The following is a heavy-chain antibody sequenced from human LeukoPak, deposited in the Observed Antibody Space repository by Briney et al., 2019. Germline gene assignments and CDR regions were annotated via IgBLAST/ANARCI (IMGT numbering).Heavy chain of an antibody. V-gene: IGHV1-2*02. D-gene: IGHD2-2*01. CDR3: ARGCQYQLLIFLYYYMDV. J-gene: IGHJ6*03. CDR2: INPKSGDT. CDR1: GYTFTVYY. Sequence: GASVKVSCKASGYTFTVYYMHWVRQAPGQGLEWMGWINPKSGDTNYAQKFQGRVIMTRDTSTNTVYMEMSRLRSDDTAVYYCARGCQYQLLIFLYYYMDVWGKGTTVTISS.